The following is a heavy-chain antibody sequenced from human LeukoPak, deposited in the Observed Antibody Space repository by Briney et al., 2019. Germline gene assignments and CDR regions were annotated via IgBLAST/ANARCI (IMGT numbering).Heavy chain of an antibody. D-gene: IGHD5-18*01. CDR1: GFTFSSYA. CDR2: ISGSGGNT. V-gene: IGHV3-23*01. J-gene: IGHJ4*02. Sequence: GGSLRLSCAASGFTFSSYAMSWVRQAPGKGLDWVSAISGSGGNTYYADSVKGRLTISRDNAKNSLHLQMNSLRAEDTAVYYCEKATGLQAGYSCGKYFDYWGQGTLVTVSS. CDR3: EKATGLQAGYSCGKYFDY.